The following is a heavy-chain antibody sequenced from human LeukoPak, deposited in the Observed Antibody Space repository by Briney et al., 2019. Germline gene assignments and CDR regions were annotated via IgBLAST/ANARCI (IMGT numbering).Heavy chain of an antibody. CDR1: GGSISSYY. CDR3: ARVTLFRGAQIDS. J-gene: IGHJ4*02. V-gene: IGHV4-59*08. Sequence: SETLSLTCTVSGGSISSYYWSWIRQPPGKGLEWIGYIYYSGSTNYNPSLKSRVTISVDTSKNQFSLNLSTVTAADTAVYFCARVTLFRGAQIDSWGQGTLVTVSS. D-gene: IGHD3-10*01. CDR2: IYYSGST.